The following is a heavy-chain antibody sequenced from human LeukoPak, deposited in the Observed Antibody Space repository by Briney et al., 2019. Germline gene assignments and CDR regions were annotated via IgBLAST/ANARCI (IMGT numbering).Heavy chain of an antibody. CDR1: GFTFSSYG. D-gene: IGHD3-22*01. Sequence: GGSLRRSCAASGFTFSSYGMHWVRQAPGKGLVWVSHINSDGSWTSYADSVKGRFTISKDNAKNTVYLQTNSLRAEDTAVYYCVSFYETYWGRGTLVTVSS. CDR2: INSDGSWT. V-gene: IGHV3-74*01. J-gene: IGHJ4*02. CDR3: VSFYETY.